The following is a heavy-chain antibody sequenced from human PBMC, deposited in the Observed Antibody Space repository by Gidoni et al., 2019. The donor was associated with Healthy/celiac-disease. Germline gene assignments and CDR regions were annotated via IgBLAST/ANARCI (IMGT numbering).Heavy chain of an antibody. D-gene: IGHD3-10*01. V-gene: IGHV5-51*01. CDR3: ARSGSGSYFPFDY. CDR2: IYPGGSDT. CDR1: GYSFTSYW. J-gene: IGHJ4*02. Sequence: EVQLVQSGAEVKKPGESLKMSCKGSGYSFTSYWIGWVRQMPGKGLEGMGIIYPGGSDTSYSPSFQGQVTIAADKSISTAYLQWSSLKASDTAMYYCARSGSGSYFPFDYWGQGTLVTVSS.